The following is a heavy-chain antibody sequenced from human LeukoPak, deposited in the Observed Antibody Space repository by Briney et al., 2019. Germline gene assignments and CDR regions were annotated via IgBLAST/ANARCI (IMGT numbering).Heavy chain of an antibody. D-gene: IGHD3-10*01. CDR2: ISSSSSTI. CDR3: ARDQEWFGESSAY. V-gene: IGHV3-48*02. CDR1: GFTFSCYN. Sequence: PGGSLRLTFAASGFTFSCYNMNWVRQAPGKGLEWVSYISSSSSTIYYADSVKGRFTISRDNAKNSLYLQMNSLRDEDTAVYYCARDQEWFGESSAYWGQGTLVTVSS. J-gene: IGHJ4*02.